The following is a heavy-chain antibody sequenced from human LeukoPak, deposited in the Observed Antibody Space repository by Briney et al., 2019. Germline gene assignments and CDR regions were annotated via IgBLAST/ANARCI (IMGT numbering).Heavy chain of an antibody. D-gene: IGHD3-9*01. CDR1: GGSFTGYY. Sequence: SETLSLTCAVYGGSFTGYYWSWIRQPPGKGLEWIGEISHRGSTNYNPSLKSRVTISVYTSKNQFSLKLTSVTAADTAVYYCARGGYDILTGFDYWGQGTLVTVSS. CDR2: ISHRGST. V-gene: IGHV4-34*01. J-gene: IGHJ4*02. CDR3: ARGGYDILTGFDY.